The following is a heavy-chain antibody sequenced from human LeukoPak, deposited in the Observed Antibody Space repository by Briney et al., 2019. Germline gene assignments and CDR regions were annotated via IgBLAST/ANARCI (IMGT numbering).Heavy chain of an antibody. J-gene: IGHJ4*02. D-gene: IGHD3-3*01. V-gene: IGHV4-59*01. CDR3: ARGSRTIFGSHYFDS. CDR1: GGSISDYY. CDR2: LHYTGST. Sequence: PSETLSLTCTVSGGSISDYYWNWIRQPPGKGLEWIGYLHYTGSTTYNPSLKSRVTISVDMSKNQFSLNLSSVTAADTAVYYCARGSRTIFGSHYFDSWGQGTLVTVSS.